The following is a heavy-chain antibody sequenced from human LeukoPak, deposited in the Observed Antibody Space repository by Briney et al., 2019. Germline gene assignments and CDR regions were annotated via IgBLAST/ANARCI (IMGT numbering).Heavy chain of an antibody. V-gene: IGHV3-23*01. CDR2: ISSSGDAT. CDR1: GFTLNNYA. Sequence: GGSLRPSCAASGFTLNNYAVNWVRQAPGKGLEWVSLISSSGDATYYADSVQGRFTISRDNSRNTLYLHIDSLRVEDTATYYCARGTTDLDYWGQGTRVIVSS. CDR3: ARGTTDLDY. D-gene: IGHD1-14*01. J-gene: IGHJ4*02.